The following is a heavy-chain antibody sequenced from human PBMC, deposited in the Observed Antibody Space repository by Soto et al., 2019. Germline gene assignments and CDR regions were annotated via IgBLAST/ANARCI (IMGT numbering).Heavy chain of an antibody. CDR2: IFYSGST. D-gene: IGHD2-15*01. J-gene: IGHJ6*02. CDR1: GGSISSYY. Sequence: PSETLSLTCTVSGGSISSYYWGWIRQPPGKGLEWIGSIFYSGSTYYNPSLKSRVTISVDTSKNQFSLKLSSVTAADTAVYYCARHLTYCSAGSCYSDFPYYGMDVWGQGTTVTVS. V-gene: IGHV4-39*01. CDR3: ARHLTYCSAGSCYSDFPYYGMDV.